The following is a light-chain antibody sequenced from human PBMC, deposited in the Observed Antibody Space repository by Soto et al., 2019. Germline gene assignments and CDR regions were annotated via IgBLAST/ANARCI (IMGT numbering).Light chain of an antibody. CDR3: QQYNNWPQT. Sequence: EIVMTQSPATLSVSPGERATLSCRASQSVSSNLAWYQQKPGQAPRLLIYGASTRATGIPARFSGTRSGTEFTLTISSLQSEDFAVSYCQQYNNWPQTFGQGTKVEIK. V-gene: IGKV3-15*01. CDR2: GAS. J-gene: IGKJ1*01. CDR1: QSVSSN.